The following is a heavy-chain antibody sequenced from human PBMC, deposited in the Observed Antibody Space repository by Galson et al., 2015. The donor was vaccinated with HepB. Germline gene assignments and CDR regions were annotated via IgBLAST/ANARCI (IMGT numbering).Heavy chain of an antibody. V-gene: IGHV3-33*01. CDR3: ARAGDNSGELSAFDIWGQGTMVTVPSGSASAPTLFPLVYQLPPPVRFGMDV. J-gene: IGHJ6*02. CDR2: IWSDGGNK. D-gene: IGHD2-2*01. CDR1: GFTFTIYG. Sequence: SLRLSCAASGFTFTIYGMHWVRQAPGKGLEWVAVIWSDGGNKCYADSVKGRFAISRDNSKNTLYLQMNSLRAEDTAMYYCARAGDNSGELSAFDIWGQGTMVTVPSGSASAPTLFPLVYQLPPPVRFGMDVWGQGTTVTVSS.